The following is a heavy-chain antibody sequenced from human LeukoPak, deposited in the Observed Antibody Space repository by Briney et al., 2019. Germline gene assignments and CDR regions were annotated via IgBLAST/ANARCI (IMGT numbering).Heavy chain of an antibody. CDR3: AKDGKNIYNFY. D-gene: IGHD1-1*01. CDR2: ISGSGGST. Sequence: GGTLRLSCAASGFTFSTYDMSWVRQAPGKGLEWVSAISGSGGSTFYADSVKGRFTISRDNSKNTLYLQMNSLRAEDTAVYYCAKDGKNIYNFYWGQGTLVTVSS. CDR1: GFTFSTYD. V-gene: IGHV3-23*01. J-gene: IGHJ4*02.